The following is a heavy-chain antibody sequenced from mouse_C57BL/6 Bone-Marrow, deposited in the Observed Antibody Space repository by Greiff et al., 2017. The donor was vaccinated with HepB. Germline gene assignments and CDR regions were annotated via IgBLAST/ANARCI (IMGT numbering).Heavy chain of an antibody. J-gene: IGHJ4*01. D-gene: IGHD1-1*01. CDR1: GYTFTDYE. V-gene: IGHV1-15*01. CDR3: TRRLITTVVAPYYYAMDY. Sequence: QVQLQQSGAELVRPGASVTLSCKASGYTFTDYEMHWVKQTPVHGLEWIGAIDPETGGTAYNQKFKGKAILTADKSSSTAYMELRSLTSEDSAVYYCTRRLITTVVAPYYYAMDYWGQGTSATVSS. CDR2: IDPETGGT.